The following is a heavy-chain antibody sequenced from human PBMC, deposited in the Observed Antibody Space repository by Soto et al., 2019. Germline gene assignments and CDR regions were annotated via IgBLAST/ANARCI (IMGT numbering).Heavy chain of an antibody. J-gene: IGHJ4*02. V-gene: IGHV3-30*18. Sequence: QVHLVESGGGVVQPGRSLRLSCAASAFTFNNCAMHWVRQAPGMGLEWVAIISDDGNHKNYVDSVKGRFTISRDNSKNTLYLLMDILIPEDMAVYFCAKGCNSPLCFFLVNWGQGSLVTVSP. CDR2: ISDDGNHK. D-gene: IGHD2-15*01. CDR3: AKGCNSPLCFFLVN. CDR1: AFTFNNCA.